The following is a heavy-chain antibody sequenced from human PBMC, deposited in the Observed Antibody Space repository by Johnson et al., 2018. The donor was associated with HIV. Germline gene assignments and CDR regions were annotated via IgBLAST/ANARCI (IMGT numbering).Heavy chain of an antibody. CDR1: GFTFSSYA. CDR2: ISYDGSNK. J-gene: IGHJ3*02. Sequence: QVQLVESGGGVVQPGGSLRLSCAASGFTFSSYAMHWVRQAPGKGLEWVAVISYDGSNKYYADSVQGRFTISRDNSKNTLYLQMNSLRAEDTAVYYCARDIIAVAGYDAFDIWGQGTMVTVSS. D-gene: IGHD6-19*01. V-gene: IGHV3-30*19. CDR3: ARDIIAVAGYDAFDI.